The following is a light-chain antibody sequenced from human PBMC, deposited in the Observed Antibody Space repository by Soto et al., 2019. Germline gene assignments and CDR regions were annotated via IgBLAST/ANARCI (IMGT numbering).Light chain of an antibody. Sequence: DIQMTQSPSTLSSSVGDIFTIRCRASQSISSWLAWYQQKPGKAPKLLIYKASSLESGVPSRFSGSGSGTEFTLTISSLQPDDFATYYCQQYNSYPWTFGQGTKVDIK. CDR3: QQYNSYPWT. J-gene: IGKJ1*01. V-gene: IGKV1-5*03. CDR2: KAS. CDR1: QSISSW.